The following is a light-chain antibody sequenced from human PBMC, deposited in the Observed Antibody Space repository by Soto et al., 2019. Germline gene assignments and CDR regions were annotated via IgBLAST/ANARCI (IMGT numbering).Light chain of an antibody. J-gene: IGLJ1*01. CDR1: SSDVGGYNY. CDR2: DVR. V-gene: IGLV2-11*01. CDR3: CSYAGSFLKV. Sequence: QSALTQPASVSGSPGQSITISCTGTSSDVGGYNYVSWYQQHPGKAPKLMISDVRKRPSGVPDRFSGSKSGNTASLTISGLQAEDEADYYCCSYAGSFLKVFGTGTKVTVL.